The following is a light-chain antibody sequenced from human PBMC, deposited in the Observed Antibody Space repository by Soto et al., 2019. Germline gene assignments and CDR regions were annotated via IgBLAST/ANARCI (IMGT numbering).Light chain of an antibody. Sequence: EILLTQSPGTLSLSPGERATLSCRASQSVRSNYLAWYQQKPGQAPSLLIYGASGRATGIPDRFSGSGSGTDFTLTISRLEPEDFAVYYCQQYGSSPCTFGQGTKLEI. J-gene: IGKJ2*01. CDR1: QSVRSNY. CDR2: GAS. CDR3: QQYGSSPCT. V-gene: IGKV3-20*01.